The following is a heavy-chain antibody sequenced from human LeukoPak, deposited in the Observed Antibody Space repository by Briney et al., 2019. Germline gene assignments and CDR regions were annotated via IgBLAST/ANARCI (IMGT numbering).Heavy chain of an antibody. CDR3: AREWQGRIAAAGTRIEGDY. CDR2: IKQDGSEK. D-gene: IGHD6-13*01. V-gene: IGHV3-7*01. J-gene: IGHJ4*02. CDR1: GFSVSGYW. Sequence: GGSLRLSCAVSGFSVSGYWMTWVRQAPGKGLEWVANIKQDGSEKNYVDSVKGRFTISRDNAENSLFLQMNSLRVEDTAVYYCAREWQGRIAAAGTRIEGDYWGQGTLVAVSS.